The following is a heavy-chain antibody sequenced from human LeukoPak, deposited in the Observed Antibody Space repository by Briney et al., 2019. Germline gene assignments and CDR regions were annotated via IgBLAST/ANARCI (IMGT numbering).Heavy chain of an antibody. J-gene: IGHJ3*02. V-gene: IGHV4-59*12. CDR3: AREGSAFDI. CDR1: GGSISHYY. CDR2: IYYSGST. Sequence: PSETLSLTCTVSGGSISHYYWSWIRQPPGKGLEWIGFIYYSGSTNYNPSLKSRVTISLDTSKNQFSLKLSSVTAADTAVYYCAREGSAFDIWGQGTMVTVSS.